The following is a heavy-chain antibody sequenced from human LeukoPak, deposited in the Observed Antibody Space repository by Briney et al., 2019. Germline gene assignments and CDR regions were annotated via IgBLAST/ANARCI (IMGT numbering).Heavy chain of an antibody. CDR1: GGSISSGSYY. CDR3: ARDSCRSGGSCYSDY. J-gene: IGHJ4*02. CDR2: IYTSGST. Sequence: SETLSLTCTVSGGSISSGSYYWSWIRQPAGKGLEWIGRIYTSGSTNYNPSLKSRVTISVDTSKNQFSLKLRSETAADTAVYYCARDSCRSGGSCYSDYWGQGTLVTVSS. D-gene: IGHD2-15*01. V-gene: IGHV4-61*02.